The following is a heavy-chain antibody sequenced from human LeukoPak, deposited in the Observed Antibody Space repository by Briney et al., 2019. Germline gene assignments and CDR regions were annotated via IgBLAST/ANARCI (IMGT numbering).Heavy chain of an antibody. J-gene: IGHJ4*02. CDR2: ISGSGTTT. V-gene: IGHV3-23*01. CDR1: GFTFSSYA. CDR3: AKDARRDGYSYDY. D-gene: IGHD5-24*01. Sequence: PGGSLRLSCAASGFTFSSYAMNWVRQAPGKGLEWVSGISGSGTTTNYADSVKGRFTISRDNSNNTLYLQMNSLRAGDTAVYYCAKDARRDGYSYDYWGQGTLVTVSS.